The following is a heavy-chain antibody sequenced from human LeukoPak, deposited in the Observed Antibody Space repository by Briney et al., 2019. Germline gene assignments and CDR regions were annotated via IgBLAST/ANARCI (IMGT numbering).Heavy chain of an antibody. J-gene: IGHJ4*02. V-gene: IGHV4-39*07. Sequence: SETLSLTCTVSGGSISSSSYYWGWIRQPPGKGLEWIGSIYYSGSTYHNPSLKSRVTISVDTSKNQFSLKLSSVTAADTAVYYCARGGGIVEYQLLHFDYWGQGTLVTVSS. CDR1: GGSISSSSYY. D-gene: IGHD2-2*01. CDR2: IYYSGST. CDR3: ARGGGIVEYQLLHFDY.